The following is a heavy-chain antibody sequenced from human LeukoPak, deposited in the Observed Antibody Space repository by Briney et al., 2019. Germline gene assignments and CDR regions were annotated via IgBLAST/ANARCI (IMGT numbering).Heavy chain of an antibody. CDR2: INPNSGGT. V-gene: IGHV1-2*02. D-gene: IGHD4-17*01. CDR3: ARVCDYCDYESCY. CDR1: GYTFTGYY. J-gene: IGHJ4*02. Sequence: ASVKVSCKASGYTFTGYYMHWVRQAPGQRLEWMGWINPNSGGTNYAQKFQGRVTMTRDTSISTAYMELSRLRSDDTAVYYCARVCDYCDYESCYWGQGTLVTVSS.